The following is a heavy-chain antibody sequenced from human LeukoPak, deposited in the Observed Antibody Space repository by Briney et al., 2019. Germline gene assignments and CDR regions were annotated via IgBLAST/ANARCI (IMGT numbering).Heavy chain of an antibody. CDR3: AKSSYYDSSGYYREYYFDY. CDR2: ISDSGGST. Sequence: PGGSLRLSCAASGFTFSTYAMSWVRQAPGKGLEWVSAISDSGGSTNYADSVKGRVTVSRDNSKSTLYLQMNSLRAEDTAVYYCAKSSYYDSSGYYREYYFDYWGQGTLVTVSS. J-gene: IGHJ4*02. D-gene: IGHD3-22*01. V-gene: IGHV3-23*01. CDR1: GFTFSTYA.